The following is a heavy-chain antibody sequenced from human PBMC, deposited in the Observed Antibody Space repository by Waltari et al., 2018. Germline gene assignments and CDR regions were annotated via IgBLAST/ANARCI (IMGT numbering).Heavy chain of an antibody. V-gene: IGHV3-53*01. CDR3: ARDDSYGQFMRFDF. D-gene: IGHD5-18*01. CDR1: GLTVSRND. J-gene: IGHJ4*02. CDR2: IYSGGNT. Sequence: EVQLVESGGGLIQPGGSLRLSCEASGLTVSRNDMSWVRQAPGKGLGWLSAIYSGGNTFYADSVKGRFNISIDNSKNKLYLQMNSLRVDETAVYYCARDDSYGQFMRFDFWGQGTVVTVSS.